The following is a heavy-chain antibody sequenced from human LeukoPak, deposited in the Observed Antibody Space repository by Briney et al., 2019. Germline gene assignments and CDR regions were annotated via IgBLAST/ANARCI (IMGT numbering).Heavy chain of an antibody. D-gene: IGHD3-22*01. CDR2: IYPGDSDT. CDR3: ARALREYYYDSSGYFFDY. J-gene: IGHJ4*02. V-gene: IGHV5-51*01. CDR1: GYSFTSYW. Sequence: GESLKISCKGSGYSFTSYWIGWVRPMPGKGLEWMGIIYPGDSDTRYSPSFQGQVTISADKSISTAYLQWSSLKASDTAMYYCARALREYYYDSSGYFFDYWGQGTLVTVSS.